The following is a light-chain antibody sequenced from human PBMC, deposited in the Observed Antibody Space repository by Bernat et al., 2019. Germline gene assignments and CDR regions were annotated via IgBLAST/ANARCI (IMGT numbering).Light chain of an antibody. J-gene: IGKJ2*02. CDR1: QDISSS. Sequence: DIQLTQSPSFLSASVGDRVTITCRASQDISSSLAWYQQKPGQAPNLLIYAASTLQNGVPSRFSGSGSGAEFTLTISSLQPEDFATYYCQQLYIYSSWTFGQGSRLEIK. CDR2: AAS. V-gene: IGKV1-9*01. CDR3: QQLYIYSSWT.